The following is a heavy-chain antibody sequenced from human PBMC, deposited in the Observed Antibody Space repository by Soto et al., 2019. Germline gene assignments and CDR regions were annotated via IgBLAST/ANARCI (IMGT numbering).Heavy chain of an antibody. J-gene: IGHJ4*02. D-gene: IGHD6-13*01. CDR1: GFTFNNYA. V-gene: IGHV3-23*01. CDR2: ISGGGDTT. Sequence: EVQLLESGGGLVQPGESLRLSCAGSGFTFNNYAMTWVRQAPGKGPEWVSAISGGGDTTYYAASVKGRFTISRDNSKNSLYLQMNSLRAEDTAVYYCAKHGPQYSSSLTHYWGQGTLVTVSS. CDR3: AKHGPQYSSSLTHY.